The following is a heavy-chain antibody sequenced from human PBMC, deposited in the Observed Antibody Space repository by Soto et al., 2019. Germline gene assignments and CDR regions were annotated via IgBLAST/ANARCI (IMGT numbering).Heavy chain of an antibody. J-gene: IGHJ6*02. CDR2: LNAGNGNT. D-gene: IGHD2-2*01. V-gene: IGHV1-3*01. Sequence: ASVNVSCKASGYTFTTYAMHWVRQAPGQGLEWMGWLNAGNGNTKFSQKYQGRVTITRDTSASTAYMELGSLTSEDTAVYYCARDATYCSSTTCQYYGLDVWGQGTTVTVSS. CDR1: GYTFTTYA. CDR3: ARDATYCSSTTCQYYGLDV.